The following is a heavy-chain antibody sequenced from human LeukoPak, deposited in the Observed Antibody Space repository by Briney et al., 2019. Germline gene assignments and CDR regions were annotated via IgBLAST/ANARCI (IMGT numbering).Heavy chain of an antibody. CDR1: GYTFTAYW. CDR3: ARYSRLFFHY. Sequence: KSGESLKISCKGSGYTFTAYWIGWVRQKPGKGLEFMGMIYPGDSVTTHSPSFQGQITISVENPIITAYLQWRSLQAADTATYYCARYSRLFFHYWGQRTLVTASS. J-gene: IGHJ4*02. CDR2: IYPGDSVT. V-gene: IGHV5-51*04. D-gene: IGHD4-11*01.